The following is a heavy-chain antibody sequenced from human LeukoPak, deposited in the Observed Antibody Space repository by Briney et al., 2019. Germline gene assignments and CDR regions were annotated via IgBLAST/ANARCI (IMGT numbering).Heavy chain of an antibody. Sequence: SVKVSCKASGGTFSSYTISWVRQAPGQGLEWMGRIIPILGIANYAQKFQGRVTITADKSTSTAYMELSSLRSEDTAVYYCVRDSMGQYQLLYSSSWGQGTLVTVSS. D-gene: IGHD2-2*02. V-gene: IGHV1-69*04. CDR3: VRDSMGQYQLLYSSS. J-gene: IGHJ5*02. CDR2: IIPILGIA. CDR1: GGTFSSYT.